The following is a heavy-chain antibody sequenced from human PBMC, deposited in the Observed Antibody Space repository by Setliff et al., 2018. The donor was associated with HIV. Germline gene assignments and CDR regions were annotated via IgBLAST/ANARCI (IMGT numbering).Heavy chain of an antibody. D-gene: IGHD1-26*01. CDR3: ARDHMSVGAWVGATSRGLFQH. Sequence: ASVKVSCKASGYTFITYYMHWVRQAPGQGLEWMGIINPSGGSTNYAQKFQGRVTITRDTSTSTVYMELSSLRSEDTAVYYCARDHMSVGAWVGATSRGLFQHWGQGTLVT. CDR2: INPSGGST. V-gene: IGHV1-46*01. CDR1: GYTFITYY. J-gene: IGHJ1*01.